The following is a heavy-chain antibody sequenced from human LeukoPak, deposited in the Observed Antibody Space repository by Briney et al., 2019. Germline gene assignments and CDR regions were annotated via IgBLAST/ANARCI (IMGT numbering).Heavy chain of an antibody. J-gene: IGHJ4*02. CDR2: ISSSSSTI. CDR1: GFTFSRYS. CDR3: ARVYNYDSSGYYFDY. Sequence: QPGGSLRLSCAASGFTFSRYSMNWVRQAPGKGLEWVSIISSSSSTIYYADSVKGRFTISRDNAKNSLYLQMNSLRDEDTAVYYCARVYNYDSSGYYFDYWGQGTLVTVSS. V-gene: IGHV3-48*02. D-gene: IGHD3-22*01.